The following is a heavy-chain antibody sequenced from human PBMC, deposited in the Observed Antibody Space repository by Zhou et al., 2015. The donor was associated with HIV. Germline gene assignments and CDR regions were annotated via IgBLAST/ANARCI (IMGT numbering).Heavy chain of an antibody. CDR1: GYTFTDYF. Sequence: QVQLVQSGAEVKKPGASVKVSCKASGYTFTDYFIHWVRQAPGHGLEWMGWIKPNTGDTNYVENFQGRVTVTRDTSIKTAYLELRWLKSDDTALYYCAREPLWGSYRYIDQWGQGTLVTVSS. J-gene: IGHJ4*02. CDR3: AREPLWGSYRYIDQ. CDR2: IKPNTGDT. D-gene: IGHD3-16*02. V-gene: IGHV1-2*02.